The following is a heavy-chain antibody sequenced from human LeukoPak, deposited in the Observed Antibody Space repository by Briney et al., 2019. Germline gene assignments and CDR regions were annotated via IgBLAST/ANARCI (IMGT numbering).Heavy chain of an antibody. CDR3: STLTSRGLSDS. CDR2: IKSKADGETI. Sequence: GGSLRFSCAASGFTLTNAWMNWVRQAPGKGLEWVGRIKSKADGETIDYAAPVKDRFTFSRDDSKNMLYLQMNSLKSEDTAVYYCSTLTSRGLSDSWGQGTLVTVSS. J-gene: IGHJ4*02. D-gene: IGHD1-20*01. V-gene: IGHV3-15*07. CDR1: GFTLTNAW.